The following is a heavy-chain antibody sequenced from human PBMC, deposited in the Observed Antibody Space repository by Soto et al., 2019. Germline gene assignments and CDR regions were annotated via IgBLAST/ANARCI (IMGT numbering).Heavy chain of an antibody. CDR2: IYYSGST. V-gene: IGHV4-31*03. Sequence: QVQLQESGPGLVKPSQTLSLTCTVSGGSISSGGYYWSWIRQHPGKGLEWIGYIYYSGSTYYNPSLKSRVTISVDTSKNQYSLKLSSVTAADTAVYYCARDQGGLSSSYYFDYWGQGTLVTVSS. D-gene: IGHD6-6*01. CDR1: GGSISSGGYY. J-gene: IGHJ4*02. CDR3: ARDQGGLSSSYYFDY.